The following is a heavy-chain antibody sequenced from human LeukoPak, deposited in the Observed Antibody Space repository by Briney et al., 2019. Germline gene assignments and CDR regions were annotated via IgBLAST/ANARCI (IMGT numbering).Heavy chain of an antibody. CDR3: ATFIVVVPAATYFDY. D-gene: IGHD2-2*01. CDR1: GGSISSGGYY. Sequence: SQTLSLTCTVSGGSISSGGYYWSWIRQPPGKGLEWIGYIYHSGSTYYNPSLKSRVTISVDRSKNQFSLKLSSVTAAATAVYYCATFIVVVPAATYFDYWGQGTLVTVSS. J-gene: IGHJ4*02. CDR2: IYHSGST. V-gene: IGHV4-30-2*01.